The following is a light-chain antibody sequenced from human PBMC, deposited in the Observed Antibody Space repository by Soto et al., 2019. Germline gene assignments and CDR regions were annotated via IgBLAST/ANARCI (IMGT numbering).Light chain of an antibody. Sequence: QSVLTQPPSVSGAPGQRVTISCTGSSSNIGAGYDVHWYQQLPGTAPKLLIYGNSNRPSGVPDRCSGSKSGTSASLAITGLQAEDEADYYCQSSDSSLSGSVFGGGTKLTVL. CDR3: QSSDSSLSGSV. V-gene: IGLV1-40*01. J-gene: IGLJ2*01. CDR2: GNS. CDR1: SSNIGAGYD.